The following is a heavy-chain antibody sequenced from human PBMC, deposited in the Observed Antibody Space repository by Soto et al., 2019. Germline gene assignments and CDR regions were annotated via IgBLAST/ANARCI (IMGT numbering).Heavy chain of an antibody. D-gene: IGHD5-12*01. Sequence: PSETLSLTCTVSGGSISSSSYYWGWIRQPPGKGLEWIGSIHYSGSTYYNPSLKSRVSMSVDTSKNQFSLRLISVTAADTAKYFCAREGNLGRWLQPLDFWGQGTLVTVSS. CDR1: GGSISSSSYY. CDR2: IHYSGST. V-gene: IGHV4-39*07. J-gene: IGHJ4*02. CDR3: AREGNLGRWLQPLDF.